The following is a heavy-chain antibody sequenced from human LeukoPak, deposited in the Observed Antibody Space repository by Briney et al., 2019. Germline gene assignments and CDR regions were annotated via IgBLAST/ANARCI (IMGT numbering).Heavy chain of an antibody. Sequence: PSETLSLTCTVSGGSISSYYWSWIRQPPGKGPEWIGYIYYSGSTNYNPSLKSRVTISVDTSKNQFSLKLSSVTAADTAVYYCARVVETAIRVVWFDPWGQGTLVTVSS. D-gene: IGHD2-21*02. V-gene: IGHV4-59*01. J-gene: IGHJ5*02. CDR2: IYYSGST. CDR3: ARVVETAIRVVWFDP. CDR1: GGSISSYY.